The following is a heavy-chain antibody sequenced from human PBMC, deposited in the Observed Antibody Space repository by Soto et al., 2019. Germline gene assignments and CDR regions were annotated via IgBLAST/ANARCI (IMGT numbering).Heavy chain of an antibody. Sequence: GGSLRLSCAASGFTFSSYAMHWVRQAPGKGLEWVAVISYDGSKKYYADSVKGRFTISRDNSKNRLYLQMNSLRAEDTAVYYCARERPVVVAGFRYYYYGMDVWGQGTTVTVSS. D-gene: IGHD6-19*01. CDR1: GFTFSSYA. J-gene: IGHJ6*02. V-gene: IGHV3-30-3*01. CDR2: ISYDGSKK. CDR3: ARERPVVVAGFRYYYYGMDV.